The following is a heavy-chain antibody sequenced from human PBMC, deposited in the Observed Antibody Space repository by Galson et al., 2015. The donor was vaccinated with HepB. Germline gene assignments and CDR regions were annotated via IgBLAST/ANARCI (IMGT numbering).Heavy chain of an antibody. J-gene: IGHJ4*02. CDR2: INPNGGST. D-gene: IGHD4-23*01. CDR1: GYTFTSYY. CDR3: AREAVASWAGSQDY. V-gene: IGHV1-46*01. Sequence: SVRVSCAASGYTFTSYYMHWVRQAPGKGLEWVGIINPNGGSTNYAQKFQGRVTMTRDTSTNTVYMQLSSLRSEDTAVYYCAREAVASWAGSQDYWGQGTLVTVSS.